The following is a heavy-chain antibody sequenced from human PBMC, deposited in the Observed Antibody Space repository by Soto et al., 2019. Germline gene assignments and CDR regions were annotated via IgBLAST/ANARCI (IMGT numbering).Heavy chain of an antibody. CDR3: ARVGRLSSFDY. V-gene: IGHV1-2*04. Sequence: QVQLVQSGAEVKKPGASVKVSCKASGYTFTGYYMHWVRQAPGQGLEWMGWINPNSGGTNYAQKFQGWVTMTRDTSISTAYMELSRLRSXXXXXXXXARVGRLSSFDYWGQXTXXTVSS. D-gene: IGHD3-16*02. CDR1: GYTFTGYY. J-gene: IGHJ4*02. CDR2: INPNSGGT.